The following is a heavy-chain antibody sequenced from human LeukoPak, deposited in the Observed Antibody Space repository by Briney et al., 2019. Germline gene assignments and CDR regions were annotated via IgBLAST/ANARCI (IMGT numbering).Heavy chain of an antibody. D-gene: IGHD3-16*01. J-gene: IGHJ5*02. CDR1: GFTFSDSA. Sequence: GGSLRLSCVASGFTFSDSAMNWVRQAPGKELEWASSISSSSSCMYYSDSVKGRFTIPRDNAKNSLYLQMSGLRVEDTGVYYCAGEISNWFDPWGQGTLVTVSS. V-gene: IGHV3-21*01. CDR2: ISSSSSCM. CDR3: AGEISNWFDP.